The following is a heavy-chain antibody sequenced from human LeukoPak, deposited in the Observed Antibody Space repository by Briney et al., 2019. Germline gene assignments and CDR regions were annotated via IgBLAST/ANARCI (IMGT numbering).Heavy chain of an antibody. CDR3: ARGGLRFLEWLLSPPHGAFDI. CDR2: IYYSGST. D-gene: IGHD3-3*01. V-gene: IGHV4-59*12. Sequence: SETLSLTCTVSGGSISSYYWSWIRQPPGKGLEWIGYIYYSGSTNYNPSLKSRVTISVDTSKNQFSLKLSSVTAADTAVYYCARGGLRFLEWLLSPPHGAFDIWGQGTMVTVSS. J-gene: IGHJ3*02. CDR1: GGSISSYY.